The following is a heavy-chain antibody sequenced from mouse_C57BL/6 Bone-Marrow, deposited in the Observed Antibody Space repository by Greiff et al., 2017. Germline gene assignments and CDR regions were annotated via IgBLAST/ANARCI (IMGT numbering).Heavy chain of an antibody. Sequence: QVQLQQSGAELARPGASVKLSCKASGYTFTSYGISWVKQRTGQGLEWIGEIYPRSGNTYYNEKFKGKATLTADKSSSTAYMELRSLTSEDSAVYFCARCYDYDYAMDYWGQGTSVTVSS. D-gene: IGHD2-4*01. CDR2: IYPRSGNT. CDR1: GYTFTSYG. J-gene: IGHJ4*01. CDR3: ARCYDYDYAMDY. V-gene: IGHV1-81*01.